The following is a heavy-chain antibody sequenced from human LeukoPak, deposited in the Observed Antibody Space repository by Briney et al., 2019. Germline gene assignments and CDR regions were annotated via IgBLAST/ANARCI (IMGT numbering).Heavy chain of an antibody. Sequence: GGSLRLSCAASGFTFSSYAMSWVRQAPGKGLEWVSAISGSGGSTYYADSVKGRFTISRDNSKNTLYLQMNSLRAEDTAVYYCAKVSVDYYDSSGYPIHHFDYWGQGTLVTVSS. D-gene: IGHD3-22*01. J-gene: IGHJ4*02. CDR2: ISGSGGST. V-gene: IGHV3-23*01. CDR1: GFTFSSYA. CDR3: AKVSVDYYDSSGYPIHHFDY.